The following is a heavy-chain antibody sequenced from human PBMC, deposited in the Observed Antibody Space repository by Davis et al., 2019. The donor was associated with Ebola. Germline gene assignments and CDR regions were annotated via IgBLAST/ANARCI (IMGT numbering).Heavy chain of an antibody. D-gene: IGHD5-24*01. CDR2: ISISSGFT. Sequence: SLKISCAAPGFSFSDYYMSWIRQAPGNGLERVSYISISSGFTNYADSVKGRFTISRDNAKNSLYLQMNSLRAEDTAVYYCARGPRKMATTNFDYWGQGTLVTVSS. CDR3: ARGPRKMATTNFDY. J-gene: IGHJ4*02. V-gene: IGHV3-11*06. CDR1: GFSFSDYY.